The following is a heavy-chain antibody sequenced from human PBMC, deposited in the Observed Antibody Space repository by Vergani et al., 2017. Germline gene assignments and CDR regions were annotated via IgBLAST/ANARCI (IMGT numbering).Heavy chain of an antibody. CDR3: VHRLGYFDWDGAFDV. CDR2: VYWNDDE. Sequence: QITLRESGPTLVKPTQPLTLTCTFSGFSLTTGGEGVGWIRQPPGRALELLAFVYWNDDERYSPSLKSRVTITKDTSKNEVILTMATMDPVDTATYYCVHRLGYFDWDGAFDVWGPGTMVTV. V-gene: IGHV2-5*01. CDR1: GFSLTTGGEG. J-gene: IGHJ3*01. D-gene: IGHD3-9*01.